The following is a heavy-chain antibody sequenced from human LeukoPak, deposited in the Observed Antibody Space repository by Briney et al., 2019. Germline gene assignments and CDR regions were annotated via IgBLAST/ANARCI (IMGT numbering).Heavy chain of an antibody. V-gene: IGHV3-21*01. CDR1: GFTFSSYS. Sequence: NTGGSLRLSCAASGFTFSSYSMTWVRQAPGKGLEWVSSISSSSSYIYYADSVKGRFTISRDNAKNSLYLQMNSLRAEDTAVYYCARGIGGVHPPDDAFDIWGQGTMVTVSS. CDR2: ISSSSSYI. CDR3: ARGIGGVHPPDDAFDI. J-gene: IGHJ3*02.